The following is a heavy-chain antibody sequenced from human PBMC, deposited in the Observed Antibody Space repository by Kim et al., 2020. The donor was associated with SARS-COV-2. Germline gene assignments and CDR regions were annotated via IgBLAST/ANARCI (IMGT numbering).Heavy chain of an antibody. V-gene: IGHV1-18*01. J-gene: IGHJ4*02. CDR3: ARDGVVVPAVSVDY. D-gene: IGHD2-2*01. Sequence: AQKLQGRVTMTTATSTSTAYMELRSLRSDDTAVYYCARDGVVVPAVSVDYWGQGTLVTVSS.